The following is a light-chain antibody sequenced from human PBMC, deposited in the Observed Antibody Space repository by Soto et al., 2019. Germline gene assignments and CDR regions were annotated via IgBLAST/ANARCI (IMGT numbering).Light chain of an antibody. V-gene: IGLV2-14*01. CDR1: GRDVGGYNY. J-gene: IGLJ2*01. CDR3: SSYTSSRV. Sequence: QSVLTQPASVSGSPGQSITISGSGTGRDVGGYNYVSWYQQHPGKAPKLMIYDVSNRPSGVSNRFSGSKSGNTASLTISGLQAEDEADYYCSSYTSSRVFGGGTKLTVL. CDR2: DVS.